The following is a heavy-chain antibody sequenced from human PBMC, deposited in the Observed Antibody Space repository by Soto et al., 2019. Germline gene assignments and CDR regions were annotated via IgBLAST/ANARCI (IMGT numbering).Heavy chain of an antibody. J-gene: IGHJ4*02. Sequence: EVQLVESGGGLVKPGGSLRLSCAASGFTFNKAWMSWVRQAPGKGLEWVGGIKSTTDGGTTDYAAPVKGRFTISRADSKNTLYLQINSLKIEDTAVYYCTTVGPGYCSGGSCSTIDYWGQGTLVTVSS. V-gene: IGHV3-15*01. CDR2: IKSTTDGGTT. CDR3: TTVGPGYCSGGSCSTIDY. D-gene: IGHD2-15*01. CDR1: GFTFNKAW.